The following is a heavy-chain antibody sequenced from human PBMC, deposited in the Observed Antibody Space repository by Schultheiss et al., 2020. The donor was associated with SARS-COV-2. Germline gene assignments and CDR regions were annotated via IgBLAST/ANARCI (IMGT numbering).Heavy chain of an antibody. CDR2: IYYSGST. Sequence: SGPTLVKPTETLTLTCTVSGFSLSNARMGVSWIRQHPGKGLEWIGYIYYSGSTYYNPSLKSRVTISVDTSKNQFSLKLSSVTAADTAVYYCARGGLSYGMDVWGQGTTVTVSS. J-gene: IGHJ6*02. D-gene: IGHD3/OR15-3a*01. CDR3: ARGGLSYGMDV. CDR1: GFSLSNARMG. V-gene: IGHV4-31*03.